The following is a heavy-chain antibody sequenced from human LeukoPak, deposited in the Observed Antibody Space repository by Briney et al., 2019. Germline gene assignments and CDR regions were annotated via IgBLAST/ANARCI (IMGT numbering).Heavy chain of an antibody. CDR1: GFTLSSYE. Sequence: GGSLRLSRAASGFTLSSYEMNWVRQAPGQGLEWVSYIRSSGSTIYYADSVKGRFTISRDNAKNSLYLQMDSLRAEDTAVYYCARDGCSGGSCEDWGQGTLVTVSS. CDR2: IRSSGSTI. J-gene: IGHJ4*02. CDR3: ARDGCSGGSCED. V-gene: IGHV3-48*03. D-gene: IGHD2-15*01.